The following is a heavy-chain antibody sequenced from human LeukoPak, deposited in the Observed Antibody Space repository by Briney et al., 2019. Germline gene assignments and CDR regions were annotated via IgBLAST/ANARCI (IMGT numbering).Heavy chain of an antibody. V-gene: IGHV4-59*01. CDR1: GDFISTYY. D-gene: IGHD3-10*01. CDR2: IYYSGST. CDR3: ARDRGGFGELLGYFDY. Sequence: PSETLSLTCTVSGDFISTYYWSWIRQPPGKGLEWIGYIYYSGSTNYNPSLKSRVTISVDTSKIQFSLKLSSVTAADTAVYYCARDRGGFGELLGYFDYWGQGTLVTVSS. J-gene: IGHJ4*02.